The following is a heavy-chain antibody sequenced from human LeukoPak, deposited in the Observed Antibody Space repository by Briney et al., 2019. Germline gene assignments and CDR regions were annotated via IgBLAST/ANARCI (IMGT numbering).Heavy chain of an antibody. CDR1: GGSISSYY. CDR3: ARHRAATVRGVFYTN. J-gene: IGHJ4*02. CDR2: INHSGST. D-gene: IGHD3-10*01. Sequence: SETLSLTCTVSGGSISSYYWSWIRQPPGKGLEWIGEINHSGSTNYNPSLKSRVTISVDTSKNQFSLKVRSVTAADTAVYYCARHRAATVRGVFYTNWGQGTLVTVSS. V-gene: IGHV4-34*01.